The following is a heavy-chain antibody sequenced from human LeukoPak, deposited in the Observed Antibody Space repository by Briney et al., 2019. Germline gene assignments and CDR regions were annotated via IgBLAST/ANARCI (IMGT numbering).Heavy chain of an antibody. V-gene: IGHV4-4*07. CDR3: ARGGPYYDFWSGYLPSAHAFDI. Sequence: SETLSLTCTVSGGSISSYYWSWIRQPAGKGLEWIGRIYTSGSTNYNPSLKSRVTMSVDTSKNQFPLKLSSVTAADTAVYYCARGGPYYDFWSGYLPSAHAFDIWGQGTMVTVSS. D-gene: IGHD3-3*01. CDR1: GGSISSYY. CDR2: IYTSGST. J-gene: IGHJ3*02.